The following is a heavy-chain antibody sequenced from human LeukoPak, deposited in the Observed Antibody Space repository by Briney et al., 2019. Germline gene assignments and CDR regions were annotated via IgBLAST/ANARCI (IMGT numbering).Heavy chain of an antibody. J-gene: IGHJ4*02. V-gene: IGHV1-8*02. CDR1: GYTFTGYY. CDR3: ARGSSSSLIDY. D-gene: IGHD6-6*01. Sequence: GAPVKVSCKASGYTFTGYYMHWVRPAPGQGLEWMGWMNPNSGNTGYAQKFQGRVTMTRNTSISTAYMELSSLRSEDTAVYYCARGSSSSLIDYWGQGTLVTVSS. CDR2: MNPNSGNT.